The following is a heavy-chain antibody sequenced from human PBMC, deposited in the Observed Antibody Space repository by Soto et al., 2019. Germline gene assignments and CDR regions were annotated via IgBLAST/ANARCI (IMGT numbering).Heavy chain of an antibody. D-gene: IGHD3-3*01. V-gene: IGHV4-4*02. CDR2: IYHGGKI. J-gene: IGHJ4*02. CDR1: GGSISTPNW. CDR3: AKDGPAGRDFRY. Sequence: QVHLQESGPGLVKPSGTLSLTCAVSGGSISTPNWWTWVRQAPGKGLEWIGEIYHGGKINYNPSPKSRVTISVDKSHNHFSLNLTSVTAADTAVYYCAKDGPAGRDFRYWGQGTLVTVSS.